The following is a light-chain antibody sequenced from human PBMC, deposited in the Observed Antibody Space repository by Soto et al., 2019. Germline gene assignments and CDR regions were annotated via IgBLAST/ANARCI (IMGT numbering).Light chain of an antibody. CDR1: QTISSSY. Sequence: EIVLTQSPGTLSLSPGKRATLSCRASQTISSSYLAWYQQRPGQAPRLLIYGASYRATGIQDRFSGRGSGTDFALTISRLEPEDFAVYYCQHYGSSVPITFGPGTKVDI. J-gene: IGKJ3*01. V-gene: IGKV3-20*01. CDR3: QHYGSSVPIT. CDR2: GAS.